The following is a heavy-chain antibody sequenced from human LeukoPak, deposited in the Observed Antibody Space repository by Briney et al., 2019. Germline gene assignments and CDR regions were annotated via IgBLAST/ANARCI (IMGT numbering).Heavy chain of an antibody. CDR1: GFTFSSFS. Sequence: GGSLRLSCAASGFTFSSFSMNWVRQAPGKGLEWVSTVSTGGAATYYADSVKGRFTISRDNSENTLYLQMNSLRAEDTAVYYCVREVTVTSYFDYWGQGILVTVSS. D-gene: IGHD2-21*02. V-gene: IGHV3-23*01. J-gene: IGHJ4*02. CDR2: VSTGGAAT. CDR3: VREVTVTSYFDY.